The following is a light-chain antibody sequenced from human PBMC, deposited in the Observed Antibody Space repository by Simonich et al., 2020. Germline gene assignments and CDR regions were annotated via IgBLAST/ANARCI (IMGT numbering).Light chain of an antibody. CDR3: QQYNNWPPYT. V-gene: IGKV3-15*01. Sequence: EIVMTQSPATLSVSPGERATLSCRASQSVSSNLAWYQQKPGQAPRLLIYGDPTRATVIPARLSGSGSGTEFTLTSSSLQSEDFAGYYCQQYNNWPPYTFGQGTKLEIK. J-gene: IGKJ2*01. CDR1: QSVSSN. CDR2: GDP.